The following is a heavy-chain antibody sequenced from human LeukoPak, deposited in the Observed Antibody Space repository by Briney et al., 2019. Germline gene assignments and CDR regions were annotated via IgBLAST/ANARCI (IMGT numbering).Heavy chain of an antibody. V-gene: IGHV4-59*08. CDR1: SGSISNYY. D-gene: IGHD6-19*01. CDR3: AKYGGSGWVIDY. Sequence: TSETLSLTCTVSSGSISNYYWTWIRQPPGKGLEWIGYIYYTGATSYNPSLKSRVTISVDTSKNQFSLKLTSVTAADTAVYYCAKYGGSGWVIDYWGQGTLVTVSS. J-gene: IGHJ4*02. CDR2: IYYTGAT.